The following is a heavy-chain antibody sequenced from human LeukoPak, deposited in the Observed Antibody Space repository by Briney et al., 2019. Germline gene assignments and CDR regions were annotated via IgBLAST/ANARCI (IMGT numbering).Heavy chain of an antibody. J-gene: IGHJ4*02. CDR3: ARDDSSGYYNPPGDY. CDR2: ISSSSSYI. V-gene: IGHV3-21*01. CDR1: GFTFDDYG. D-gene: IGHD3-22*01. Sequence: GGSLRLSCAASGFTFDDYGMSWVRQAPGKGLEWVSSISSSSSYIYYADSVKGRFTISRDNAKNSLYLQMNSLRAEDTAVYYCARDDSSGYYNPPGDYWGQGALVTVSS.